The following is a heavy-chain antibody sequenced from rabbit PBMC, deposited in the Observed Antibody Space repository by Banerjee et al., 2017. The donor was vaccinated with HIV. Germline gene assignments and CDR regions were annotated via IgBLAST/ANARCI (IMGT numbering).Heavy chain of an antibody. Sequence: QEQLVESGGGLVQPEGSLTLTCTASGFSFSNGYVMCWVRQAPGKGLEWIACINTSSGNTVYATWAKGRFTISKTSWTTVTLQMTSLTAADTATYFCARDTGYGNADLWGPGTLVTVS. CDR1: GFSFSNGYV. CDR2: INTSSGNT. J-gene: IGHJ4*01. CDR3: ARDTGYGNADL. D-gene: IGHD6-1*01. V-gene: IGHV1S45*01.